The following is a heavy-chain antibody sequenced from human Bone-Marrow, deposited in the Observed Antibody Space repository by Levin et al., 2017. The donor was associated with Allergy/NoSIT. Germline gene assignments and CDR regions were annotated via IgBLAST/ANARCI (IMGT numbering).Heavy chain of an antibody. CDR3: AKGRAVTTIMIDFDY. J-gene: IGHJ4*02. Sequence: SCAASGFTFSNYGIHWVRQAPGKGLEWVAVISYDGTNEYYADSVKGRFTISRDNSKNTLYLQMDSLTAEDTALYFCAKGRAVTTIMIDFDYWGQGTLVTVSS. CDR2: ISYDGTNE. V-gene: IGHV3-30*18. D-gene: IGHD3-16*01. CDR1: GFTFSNYG.